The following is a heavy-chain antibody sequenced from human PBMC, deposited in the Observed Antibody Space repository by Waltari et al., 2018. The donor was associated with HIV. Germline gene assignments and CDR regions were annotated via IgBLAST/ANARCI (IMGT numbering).Heavy chain of an antibody. D-gene: IGHD3-22*01. CDR2: IHHSGRT. CDR1: GSSISGAYH. V-gene: IGHV4-38-2*01. J-gene: IGHJ3*02. CDR3: ARVRITLIVAGPFDM. Sequence: HVQLQASGPGMVKPSETLSLTCAVSGSSISGAYHWGWIRQSPGKGLEWIGSIHHSGRTYHNPSLKSRVTISVDASKSQFSLKLSSATAADTAIYYCARVRITLIVAGPFDMWGQGTLVTVSS.